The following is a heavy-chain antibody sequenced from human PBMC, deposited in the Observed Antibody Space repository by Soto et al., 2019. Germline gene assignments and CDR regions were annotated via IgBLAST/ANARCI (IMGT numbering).Heavy chain of an antibody. D-gene: IGHD2-2*01. V-gene: IGHV3-23*05. CDR1: GFTFTNYL. Sequence: EVQLLESGGDLVQPGGSLRLSCAASGFTFTNYLMTWVRQAPGKGLEWVSSIDKSGGDTYYADSVKGRFTISRDNSKNTLYLQMNGLRAEDTALYYCAKDTYSRSGYFWGLGTLVTVSS. CDR2: IDKSGGDT. J-gene: IGHJ4*02. CDR3: AKDTYSRSGYF.